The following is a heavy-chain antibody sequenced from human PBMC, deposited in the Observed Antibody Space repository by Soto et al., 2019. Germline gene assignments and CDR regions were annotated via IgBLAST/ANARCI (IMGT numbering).Heavy chain of an antibody. CDR1: GYTFTSYG. CDR3: ARDAEEVRGVIPGPIYYYYGMDV. D-gene: IGHD3-10*01. CDR2: ISAYNGNT. Sequence: ASVKVSCKASGYTFTSYGISWVRQAPGQGLEWMGWISAYNGNTNYAQKLQGRVTMTTDTSTSTAYVELRSLRSDDTAVYYCARDAEEVRGVIPGPIYYYYGMDVWGQGTTVTVSS. V-gene: IGHV1-18*01. J-gene: IGHJ6*02.